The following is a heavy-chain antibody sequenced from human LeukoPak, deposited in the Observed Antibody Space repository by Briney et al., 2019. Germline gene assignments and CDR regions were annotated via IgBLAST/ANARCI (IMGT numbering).Heavy chain of an antibody. Sequence: PGGSLRLSCAASGFTFSSYAMSWVRQAPGKGLEWVSAISGGGEGTFYADSVKGRFIISRDNSKNTLFLQMNSLGAEDTAVYYCAKGISRSGYSFERGQDYWGQGTLVAVSS. CDR2: ISGGGEGT. CDR1: GFTFSSYA. V-gene: IGHV3-23*01. J-gene: IGHJ4*02. CDR3: AKGISRSGYSFERGQDY. D-gene: IGHD5-24*01.